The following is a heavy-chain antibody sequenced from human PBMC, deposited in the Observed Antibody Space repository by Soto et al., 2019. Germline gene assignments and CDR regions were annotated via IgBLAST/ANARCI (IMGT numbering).Heavy chain of an antibody. D-gene: IGHD2-8*02. CDR3: AKETATGGGAFDI. J-gene: IGHJ3*02. Sequence: GGSLRLSCAASGFICSSYDMSWVRQAPGKGLEWVSTILVDGRTFYVDSVKGRFTISRDSSQNTVYLQMNSLTAGDTALYYCAKETATGGGAFDISGQGTMVTVSS. V-gene: IGHV3-23*01. CDR1: GFICSSYD. CDR2: ILVDGRT.